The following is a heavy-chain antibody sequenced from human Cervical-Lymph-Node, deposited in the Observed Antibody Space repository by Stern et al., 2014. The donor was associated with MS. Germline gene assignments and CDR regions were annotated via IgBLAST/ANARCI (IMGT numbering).Heavy chain of an antibody. CDR1: GFTFSTYG. J-gene: IGHJ4*02. D-gene: IGHD6-19*01. CDR3: AKDRGSGWSLDY. Sequence: VQLVESGGGVVQPGRSLRLSCAGSGFTFSTYGIHWVRQAPGKVLEWVALISHDGSNKSYVDSVKGRFTISRDNSKNTVYVHMNSLRDEDTAVYYCAKDRGSGWSLDYWGQGTLVIVSS. CDR2: ISHDGSNK. V-gene: IGHV3-30*18.